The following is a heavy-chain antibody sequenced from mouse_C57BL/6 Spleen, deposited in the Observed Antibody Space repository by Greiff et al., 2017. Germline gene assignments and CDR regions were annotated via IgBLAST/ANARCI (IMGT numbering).Heavy chain of an antibody. CDR3: ARRHYGSSYNAMDY. J-gene: IGHJ4*01. CDR2: IYPRSGNT. D-gene: IGHD1-1*01. CDR1: GYTFTSYG. Sequence: QVQLQQSGAELARPGASVKLSCKASGYTFTSYGLSWVKQRTGQGLEWIGEIYPRSGNTYYNEKFKGKATLTADKSSSTAYMELRSLTSEDSAVYFCARRHYGSSYNAMDYWGQGTSVTVSS. V-gene: IGHV1-81*01.